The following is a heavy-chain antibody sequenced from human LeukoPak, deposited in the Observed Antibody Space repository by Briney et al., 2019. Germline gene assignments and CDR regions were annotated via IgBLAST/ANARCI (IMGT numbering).Heavy chain of an antibody. V-gene: IGHV4-34*01. J-gene: IGHJ6*03. CDR3: ARGSRDLVSQYYYYYVDV. Sequence: SETLSLTCAVYGGSFSGYYWSWIRQPPGKGLEWIGEINHSGSTNYNPSLKSRVTISVDTSKNQFSLKLSSVTAADTAVYYCARGSRDLVSQYYYYYVDVWGKGTTVTVSS. CDR1: GGSFSGYY. CDR2: INHSGST. D-gene: IGHD2-8*01.